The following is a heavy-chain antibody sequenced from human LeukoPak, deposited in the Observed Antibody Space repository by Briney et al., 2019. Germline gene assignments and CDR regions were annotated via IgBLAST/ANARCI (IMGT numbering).Heavy chain of an antibody. Sequence: AISXVXQAXXXXLXWXGXXIPIFGTANYAQKFQGRVTITADESTSTAYMELSSLRSEDTAVYYCAQGLLHQQYYYYGMDVWGQGTTVTVSS. CDR2: XIPIFGTA. D-gene: IGHD2/OR15-2a*01. J-gene: IGHJ6*02. CDR1: A. V-gene: IGHV1-69*01. CDR3: AQGLLHQQYYYYGMDV.